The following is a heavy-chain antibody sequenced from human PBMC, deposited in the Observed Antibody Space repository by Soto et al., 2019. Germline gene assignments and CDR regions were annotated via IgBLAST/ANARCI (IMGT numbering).Heavy chain of an antibody. V-gene: IGHV1-2*04. Sequence: ASVKVSCKASGYTFTVYYMHWVRQAPGQGLEWMGWINPNSGGTNYAQKFQGWVTMTRDTSISTAYMELSRLRSDDTAVYYCARAPVLRYFDWLSPHLDYWGQGTLVTVSS. CDR1: GYTFTVYY. CDR2: INPNSGGT. J-gene: IGHJ4*02. D-gene: IGHD3-9*01. CDR3: ARAPVLRYFDWLSPHLDY.